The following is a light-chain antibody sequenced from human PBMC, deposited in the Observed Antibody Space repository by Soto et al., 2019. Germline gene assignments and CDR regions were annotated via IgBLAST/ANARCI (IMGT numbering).Light chain of an antibody. J-gene: IGLJ1*01. V-gene: IGLV2-14*01. CDR1: SNDVGGYNY. Sequence: QSVLTQPASVSGSPGQAITISCTGTSNDVGGYNYVFWYQQHPGKAPKLMIYDVSNRPSGVSNRFSGSKSGNTASLTISGLQAEDEADYYCSSYTSSSTLVFGTGTKVTVL. CDR2: DVS. CDR3: SSYTSSSTLV.